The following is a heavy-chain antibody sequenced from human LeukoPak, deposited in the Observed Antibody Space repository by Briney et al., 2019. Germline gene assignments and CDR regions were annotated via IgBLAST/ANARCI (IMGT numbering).Heavy chain of an antibody. CDR1: GFIFSTYG. CDR3: AKGLSGGGQRGYFDY. J-gene: IGHJ4*02. CDR2: LTNDGSNK. Sequence: GGSLRLSCAASGFIFSTYGIHWVRQAPGKGREWVAVLTNDGSNKYSADSVKGLFTIARDNSKNTLYLQMNSLRAEDTAVYYGAKGLSGGGQRGYFDYWGQGPLVTVSS. V-gene: IGHV3-30*18. D-gene: IGHD4-23*01.